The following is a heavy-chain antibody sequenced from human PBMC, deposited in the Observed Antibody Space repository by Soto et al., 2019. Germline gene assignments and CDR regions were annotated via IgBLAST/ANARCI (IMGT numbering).Heavy chain of an antibody. CDR2: IWYDGSKR. D-gene: IGHD1-26*01. J-gene: IGHJ4*02. Sequence: QVHLVESGGSVVQPGRSLRLSCAASGFTFRSDNIHWVRQAPGKGLEWVAVIWYDGSKRYYADSVKGRFTISRDNSKNTLYLQMNSLRAEDTAVYYCASNSGTYESGYWGQGTLVTVSS. CDR1: GFTFRSDN. CDR3: ASNSGTYESGY. V-gene: IGHV3-33*01.